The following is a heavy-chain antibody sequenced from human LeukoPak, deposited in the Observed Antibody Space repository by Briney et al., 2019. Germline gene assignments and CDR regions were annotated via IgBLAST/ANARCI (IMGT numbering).Heavy chain of an antibody. D-gene: IGHD3-9*01. CDR2: ISAYNGNT. J-gene: IGHJ5*02. CDR3: ARGVRMGLLTGPPTRWFDP. Sequence: ASVKVSCKASGYTFTSYGISWVRQAPGQGLEWMGWISAYNGNTNYAQKFQGRVTMTRDTSISTAYMELSRLRSDDTAVYYCARGVRMGLLTGPPTRWFDPWGQGTLVTVSS. V-gene: IGHV1-18*01. CDR1: GYTFTSYG.